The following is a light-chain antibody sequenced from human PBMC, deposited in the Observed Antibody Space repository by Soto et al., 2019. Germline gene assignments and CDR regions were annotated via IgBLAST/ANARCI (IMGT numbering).Light chain of an antibody. CDR1: SSDVGSYNF. CDR3: CSYAGDSAWV. V-gene: IGLV2-23*01. J-gene: IGLJ3*02. CDR2: EGS. Sequence: QSALTQPASVSGSPGQSITISCTGTSSDVGSYNFVSWYQQHPGKAPKLMIYEGSKRPSGVSNRFSGYKSGNTASLTISGLQAEDEAYYYCCSYAGDSAWVFGGGTKLTVL.